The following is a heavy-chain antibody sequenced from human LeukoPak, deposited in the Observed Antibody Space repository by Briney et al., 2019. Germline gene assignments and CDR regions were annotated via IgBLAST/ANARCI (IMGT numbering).Heavy chain of an antibody. CDR1: GGSISSYY. J-gene: IGHJ3*02. CDR3: ARDHPYYYDSSGYSGRDAFDI. Sequence: SETLSLTCTVCGGSISSYYWSWIRQPPGKGLEWIGYIYYSGSTNYNPSLKSRVTISVDTSKNQFSLKLSSVTAADAAVYYCARDHPYYYDSSGYSGRDAFDIWGQGTMVTVSS. CDR2: IYYSGST. V-gene: IGHV4-59*01. D-gene: IGHD3-22*01.